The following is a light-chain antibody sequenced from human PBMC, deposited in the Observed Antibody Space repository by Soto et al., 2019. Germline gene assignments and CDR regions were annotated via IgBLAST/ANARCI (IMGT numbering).Light chain of an antibody. Sequence: EIVLTQSPGTLSLSPGERATLSCMASQSISDTIAWYQQKPGQAPRLLIYGASARATGFPARFSGSGSGTDCTLTISSLQSEDVAVYYCQQYNNWPWTLGQGTKVDIK. V-gene: IGKV3-15*01. CDR1: QSISDT. CDR3: QQYNNWPWT. CDR2: GAS. J-gene: IGKJ1*01.